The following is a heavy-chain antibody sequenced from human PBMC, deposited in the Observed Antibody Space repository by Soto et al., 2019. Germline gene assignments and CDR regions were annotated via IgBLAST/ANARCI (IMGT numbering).Heavy chain of an antibody. Sequence: GGSLRLTCTASGFTFIKYAMSWVRQAPGKGLEWVSVIYSGGSTYYADSVKGRFTISRDNSKNTLYLQMNSLRAEDTAVYYCARESVAAAEFDYWGQGTLVTVSS. CDR2: IYSGGST. CDR1: GFTFIKYA. D-gene: IGHD6-13*01. V-gene: IGHV3-53*01. CDR3: ARESVAAAEFDY. J-gene: IGHJ4*02.